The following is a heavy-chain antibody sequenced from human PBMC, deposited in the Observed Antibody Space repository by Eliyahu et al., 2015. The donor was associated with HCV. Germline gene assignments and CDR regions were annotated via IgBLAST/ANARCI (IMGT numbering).Heavy chain of an antibody. D-gene: IGHD3-16*02. J-gene: IGHJ6*02. CDR3: ARRRGSYRGRADYYYYGMDV. Sequence: SWIRQPPGKGLEWIGEINHSGSTNYNPSLKSRVTISVDTSKNQFSLKLSSVTAADTAIYYCARRRGSYRGRADYYYYGMDVWGQGTTVTVS. V-gene: IGHV4-34*01. CDR2: INHSGST.